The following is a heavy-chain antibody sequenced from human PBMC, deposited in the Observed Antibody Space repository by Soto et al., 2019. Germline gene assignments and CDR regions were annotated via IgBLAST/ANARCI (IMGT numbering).Heavy chain of an antibody. CDR2: ISGSGGST. CDR1: GFTFSSYA. V-gene: IGHV3-23*01. CDR3: AKDLSARYYYGSGRSFDY. J-gene: IGHJ4*02. D-gene: IGHD3-10*01. Sequence: GGSLRLSCAAPGFTFSSYAMSWVRQAPGKGLEWVSAISGSGGSTYYADSVKGRFTISRDNSKNTLYLQMNSLRAEDTAVYYCAKDLSARYYYGSGRSFDYWGQGTLVTVSS.